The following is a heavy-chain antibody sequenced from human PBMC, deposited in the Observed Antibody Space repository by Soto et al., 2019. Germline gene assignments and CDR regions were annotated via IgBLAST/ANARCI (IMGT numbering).Heavy chain of an antibody. D-gene: IGHD5-12*01. Sequence: GGSLRLSCAASGFTFSSYWMHWVRQAPGKGLVWVSRINSDGSSTSYADSVKGRFTISRDNAKNTLYLQMNSLRAEDTAVYYCARSTTYSGYDPFDYWGQGTLVTVSS. V-gene: IGHV3-74*01. CDR3: ARSTTYSGYDPFDY. CDR1: GFTFSSYW. J-gene: IGHJ4*02. CDR2: INSDGSST.